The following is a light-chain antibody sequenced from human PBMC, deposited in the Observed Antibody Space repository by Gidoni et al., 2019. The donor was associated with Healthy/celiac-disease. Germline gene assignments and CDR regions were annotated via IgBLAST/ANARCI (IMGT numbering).Light chain of an antibody. CDR1: QSVSSY. V-gene: IGKV3-11*01. J-gene: IGKJ5*01. Sequence: EIVLTQSPATLSLSPGERATLSCRASQSVSSYLAWYQQKPGQAPRLLIYDASNRAPGIPARFSGSGSGTDFPLTISRLEPEDFAVYYCQQRSNWPPITFGQGTRLEIK. CDR3: QQRSNWPPIT. CDR2: DAS.